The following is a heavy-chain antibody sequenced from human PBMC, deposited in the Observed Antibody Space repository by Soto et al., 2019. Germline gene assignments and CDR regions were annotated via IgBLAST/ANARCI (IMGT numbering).Heavy chain of an antibody. CDR1: GGTFSSYA. D-gene: IGHD6-13*01. CDR2: IIPIFGTA. V-gene: IGHV1-69*13. J-gene: IGHJ6*02. Sequence: SVKVSCKASGGTFSSYAISWVRQAPGQGLEWMGGIIPIFGTANYAQKFQGRVTITADESTSTAYMELSSLRSEDTAVYYCARDRRYSSRWYRGALDLDVWGQGTTVTVSS. CDR3: ARDRRYSSRWYRGALDLDV.